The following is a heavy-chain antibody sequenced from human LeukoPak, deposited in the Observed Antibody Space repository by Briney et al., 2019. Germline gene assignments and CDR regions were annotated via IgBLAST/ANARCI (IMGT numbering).Heavy chain of an antibody. D-gene: IGHD5-24*01. Sequence: SETLSLTCAVSSGSISSSTWWSWVRQPPGKGLEWIGEINHSGSTHYTPSLKSRVTISVDTSDNKFPLKMISVTAADAAVYYCALGYNDIWELWGRGTLVTVSS. J-gene: IGHJ4*02. CDR3: ALGYNDIWEL. CDR2: INHSGST. CDR1: SGSISSSTW. V-gene: IGHV4-4*02.